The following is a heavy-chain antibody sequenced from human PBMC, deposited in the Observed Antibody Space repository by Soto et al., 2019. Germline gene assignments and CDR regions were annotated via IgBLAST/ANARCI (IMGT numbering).Heavy chain of an antibody. CDR2: ISGSGGST. D-gene: IGHD6-13*01. Sequence: GGSLRLSCAASGFTFSSYAMSWVRQAPGKGLEWVSAISGSGGSTYYADSVKGRFTISRDNSKNTLYLQMNSLRAEDTAVYYCAKDSSYSNEYYYYGMDVWGQGTTVTVSS. J-gene: IGHJ6*02. CDR1: GFTFSSYA. V-gene: IGHV3-23*01. CDR3: AKDSSYSNEYYYYGMDV.